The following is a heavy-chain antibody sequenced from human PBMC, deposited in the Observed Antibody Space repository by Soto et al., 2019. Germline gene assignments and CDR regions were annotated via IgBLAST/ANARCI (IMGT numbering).Heavy chain of an antibody. J-gene: IGHJ6*02. CDR1: GGSISSYY. CDR2: IYYSGSP. V-gene: IGHV4-59*01. CDR3: ASSNIAAAGFYYYGMDV. Sequence: QVQLQESGPGLVKPSETLSLTCTVSGGSISSYYWSWIRQPPGKGLEWIGYIYYSGSPNYNPSLKSRGTISVDTSKNQFSLKLSSVTAADTAVYYCASSNIAAAGFYYYGMDVWGRGTTVTVSS. D-gene: IGHD6-13*01.